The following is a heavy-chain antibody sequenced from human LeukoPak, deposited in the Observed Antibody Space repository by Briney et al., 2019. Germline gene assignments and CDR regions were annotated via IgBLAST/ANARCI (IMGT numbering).Heavy chain of an antibody. J-gene: IGHJ4*02. V-gene: IGHV3-30-3*01. Sequence: GGSLRLSCASSGFTFSTYAMHWVRQAPGKGLEWVAVISFDGTNEYYADSVEGRFTISKDNSSNTVYLQMNSLRPEDTAVYYCARRGSGGSWLYSFDYWGQGTLVTVSS. CDR1: GFTFSTYA. CDR3: ARRGSGGSWLYSFDY. D-gene: IGHD2-15*01. CDR2: ISFDGTNE.